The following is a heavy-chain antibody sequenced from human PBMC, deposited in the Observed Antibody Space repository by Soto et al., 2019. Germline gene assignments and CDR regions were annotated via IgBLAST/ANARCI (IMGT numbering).Heavy chain of an antibody. CDR1: GYSFTSYW. D-gene: IGHD2-2*01. V-gene: IGHV5-51*01. CDR2: IYPGDSDT. J-gene: IGHJ6*02. Sequence: GESLKISCKGSGYSFTSYWIGWVRQMPGKGLEWMGIIYPGDSDTRYSPSFQGQVTISADKSISTAYLQWSSLKASDTAMYYCARLPLYCSSTSCYGNYYYGMDVWGQGTTVTVSS. CDR3: ARLPLYCSSTSCYGNYYYGMDV.